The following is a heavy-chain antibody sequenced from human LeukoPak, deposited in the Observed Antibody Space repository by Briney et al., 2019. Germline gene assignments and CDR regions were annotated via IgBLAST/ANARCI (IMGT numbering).Heavy chain of an antibody. V-gene: IGHV3-23*01. Sequence: PGGSLRLSCVASGIIFGSYAMSWVRQAPGKGLERVSGISGSGDRTSYADSVKGRFTISRDNSKNALYLQMNGLRVEDTAVYYCAKDRGALVDTGTLNYWGRGNLVTVSS. CDR2: ISGSGDRT. CDR1: GIIFGSYA. CDR3: AKDRGALVDTGTLNY. D-gene: IGHD5-18*01. J-gene: IGHJ4*02.